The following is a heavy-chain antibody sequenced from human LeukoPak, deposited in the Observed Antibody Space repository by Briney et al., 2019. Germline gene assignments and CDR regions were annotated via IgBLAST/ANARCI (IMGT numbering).Heavy chain of an antibody. J-gene: IGHJ3*02. V-gene: IGHV5-51*01. D-gene: IGHD5-18*01. CDR3: ARVATAMVTADAFDI. Sequence: HGESLKISCKGSGYSFTSYWIGWVRQMPGKGLEWMGIIYPGDSDTRYSPSFQGQVTISADKSISTAYLQRSSLKASDTAMYYCARVATAMVTADAFDIWGQGTMVTVSS. CDR1: GYSFTSYW. CDR2: IYPGDSDT.